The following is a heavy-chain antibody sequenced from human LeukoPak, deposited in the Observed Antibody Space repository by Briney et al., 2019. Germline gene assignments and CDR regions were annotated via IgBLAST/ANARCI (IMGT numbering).Heavy chain of an antibody. D-gene: IGHD1-26*01. J-gene: IGHJ4*02. CDR2: IYYSGST. CDR1: GGSISSYY. Sequence: NPSETLSLTCTVSGGSISSYYWSWIRRPPGKGLEWIGYIYYSGSTNYNPSLKSRVTISIDTSKNQFSLKLSSVTAADTAVYYCARGTFRRSYSIYFDYWGQGTLVAVSS. CDR3: ARGTFRRSYSIYFDY. V-gene: IGHV4-59*01.